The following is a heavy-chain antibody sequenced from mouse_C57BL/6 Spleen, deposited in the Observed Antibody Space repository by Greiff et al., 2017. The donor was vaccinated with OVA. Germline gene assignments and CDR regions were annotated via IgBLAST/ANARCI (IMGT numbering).Heavy chain of an antibody. D-gene: IGHD1-1*01. J-gene: IGHJ2*01. CDR2: IWTGGGT. V-gene: IGHV2-9-1*01. CDR1: GFSLTSYS. Sequence: QVQLKESGPGLVAPSQSLSITCTVSGFSLTSYSISWVRQPPGKGLEWLGVIWTGGGTNYNSALKSRLSISKDNSKSQVFLKMNSLQTEDTARYYCASLSYYYGSSLDYWGQGTTLTVSS. CDR3: ASLSYYYGSSLDY.